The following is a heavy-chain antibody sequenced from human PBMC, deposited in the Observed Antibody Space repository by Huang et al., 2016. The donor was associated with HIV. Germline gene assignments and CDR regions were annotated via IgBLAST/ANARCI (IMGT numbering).Heavy chain of an antibody. CDR2: IYPGDSDT. D-gene: IGHD3-10*01. J-gene: IGHJ4*02. Sequence: EVELVQSGTEVKKPGESLKISCKGSGYIFTTSWIGWVRQMPGNGLEWMGIIYPGDSDTRYSPSFQGQFTMSVDKSINTAYLHWSSLKASDTAMYYCARLAGGTWSYYFDLWGQGALVTVSS. CDR1: GYIFTTSW. CDR3: ARLAGGTWSYYFDL. V-gene: IGHV5-51*03.